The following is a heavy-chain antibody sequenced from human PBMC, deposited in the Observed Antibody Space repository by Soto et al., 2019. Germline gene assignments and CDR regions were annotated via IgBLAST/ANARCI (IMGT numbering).Heavy chain of an antibody. CDR3: SKDRHCSSTSCYRFDP. J-gene: IGHJ5*02. CDR1: GFTFSSYA. Sequence: GSLRLSCAASGFTFSSYAMSWVRQAPGKGLEWVSAISGSGGSTYYADSVKGRFTISRDNSKNTLYLQMNSLRAEDTAVYYCSKDRHCSSTSCYRFDPWGQGTLVTVSS. V-gene: IGHV3-23*01. CDR2: ISGSGGST. D-gene: IGHD2-2*02.